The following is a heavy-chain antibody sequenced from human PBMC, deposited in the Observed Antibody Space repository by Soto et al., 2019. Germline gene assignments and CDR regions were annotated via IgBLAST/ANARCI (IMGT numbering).Heavy chain of an antibody. D-gene: IGHD3-22*01. CDR3: ARDSYYDSSGYTDPGAFDI. J-gene: IGHJ3*02. CDR1: GGSISSSNW. Sequence: LSLTCAVSGGSISSSNWWSWVRQPPGKGLEWIGEIYHSGSTNYNPSLKSRVTISVDRSKNQFSLKLSSVTAADTAVYYCARDSYYDSSGYTDPGAFDIWGQGTMVTVSS. V-gene: IGHV4-4*02. CDR2: IYHSGST.